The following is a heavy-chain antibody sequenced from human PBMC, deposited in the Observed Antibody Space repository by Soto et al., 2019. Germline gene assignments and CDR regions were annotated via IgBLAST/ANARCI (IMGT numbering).Heavy chain of an antibody. CDR2: ISYDGSNK. V-gene: IGHV3-30-3*01. CDR1: GFTFSSYA. Sequence: VGSLRLSCAASGFTFSSYAMHWVRQAPGKGLEWVAVISYDGSNKYYADSVKGRFTISRDNSKNTLYLQMNSLRAEDTAVYYCARSIVGATTYAFDIWGQGTMVTVSS. D-gene: IGHD1-26*01. CDR3: ARSIVGATTYAFDI. J-gene: IGHJ3*02.